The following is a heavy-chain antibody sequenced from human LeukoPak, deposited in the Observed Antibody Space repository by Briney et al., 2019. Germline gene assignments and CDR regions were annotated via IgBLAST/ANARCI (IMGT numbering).Heavy chain of an antibody. Sequence: SQTLSLTCTVSGGSISSGDYYWSWIRQPPGKGLEWIGYIYYSGSTYYNPSPKSRVTISVDTSKNQFSLKLSSVTAADTAVYYCARGVTVTTSDAFDIWGQGTMVTVSS. CDR3: ARGVTVTTSDAFDI. V-gene: IGHV4-30-4*01. CDR2: IYYSGST. D-gene: IGHD4-17*01. CDR1: GGSISSGDYY. J-gene: IGHJ3*02.